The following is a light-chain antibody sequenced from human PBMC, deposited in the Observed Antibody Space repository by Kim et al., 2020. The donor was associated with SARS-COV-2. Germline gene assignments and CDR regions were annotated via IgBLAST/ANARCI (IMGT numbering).Light chain of an antibody. CDR2: ATS. CDR3: QQYYSFPYT. Sequence: GWTGERGTITWRASQGISSYVGWYEQRPGKAPKLLICATSTLQSGVPSRFSGSGSGTDFTLTISCLQSEDFATYYCQQYYSFPYTFGQGTKLEI. J-gene: IGKJ2*01. CDR1: QGISSY. V-gene: IGKV1-8*01.